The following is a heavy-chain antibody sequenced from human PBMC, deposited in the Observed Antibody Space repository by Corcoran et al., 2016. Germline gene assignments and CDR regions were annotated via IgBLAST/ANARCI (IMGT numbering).Heavy chain of an antibody. CDR3: AGLTHSGSGPVCYFDR. Sequence: QVQLQQWGAGLLKPSETLSLTCAVYGGSFSGYYWSWIRQPPGKGLEWIGEINHSGSTNYNPSLKSRVTISVDTYKNQFSLKLSSVTAADTAVYHCAGLTHSGSGPVCYFDRCGRGTPVTVSS. D-gene: IGHD1-26*01. V-gene: IGHV4-34*01. CDR1: GGSFSGYY. CDR2: INHSGST. J-gene: IGHJ2*01.